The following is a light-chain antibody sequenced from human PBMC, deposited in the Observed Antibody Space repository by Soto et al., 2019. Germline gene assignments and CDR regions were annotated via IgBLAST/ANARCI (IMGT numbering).Light chain of an antibody. Sequence: EIVLTQSPGTLSVSPGERATLSCRASQSISSLLAWYQQKRGQAPRLLIYNASTRASGVPSRFSGGGSGADFTLTISSLQSEDFAVYYCQQYYDWPITFGQGTRLDIK. V-gene: IGKV3-15*01. CDR2: NAS. CDR3: QQYYDWPIT. J-gene: IGKJ5*01. CDR1: QSISSL.